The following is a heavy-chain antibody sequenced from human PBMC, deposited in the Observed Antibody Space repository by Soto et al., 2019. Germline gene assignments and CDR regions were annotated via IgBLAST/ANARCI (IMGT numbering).Heavy chain of an antibody. CDR3: AREGELRDYYYYGMDV. CDR1: GFTFSSYG. D-gene: IGHD1-26*01. Sequence: QPGGSLRLSCAASGFTFSSYGMHWVRQAPGKGLEWVAVISYDGSNKYYADSVKGRFTISRDNSKNTLYLQMNSLRAEDTAVYYCAREGELRDYYYYGMDVWGQGTTVTVSS. CDR2: ISYDGSNK. J-gene: IGHJ6*02. V-gene: IGHV3-30*03.